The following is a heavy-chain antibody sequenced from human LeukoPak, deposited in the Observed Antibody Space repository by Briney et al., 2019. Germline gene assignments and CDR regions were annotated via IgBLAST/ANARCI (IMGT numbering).Heavy chain of an antibody. CDR2: ISSGSSAI. J-gene: IGHJ4*02. CDR3: ARGHTAVTRHFDF. CDR1: GFTFTTYS. D-gene: IGHD4-17*01. Sequence: GGSLRLSCEACGFTFTTYSMTWVRQAPGKGLELVSIISSGSSAIFSADALKGRCTISRDDAKNLLYLDMNSLRAEDTAVYYCARGHTAVTRHFDFWGQGTLVTVSS. V-gene: IGHV3-21*01.